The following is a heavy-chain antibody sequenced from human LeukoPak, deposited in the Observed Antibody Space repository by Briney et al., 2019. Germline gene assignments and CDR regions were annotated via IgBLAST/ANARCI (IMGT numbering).Heavy chain of an antibody. CDR1: GFTFSSYS. CDR3: ARDFSYDILTGYYPYYYYGMDV. D-gene: IGHD3-9*01. CDR2: ISSSSSYI. J-gene: IGHJ6*02. V-gene: IGHV3-21*01. Sequence: GGSLRLSCAASGFTFSSYSMNWVRQAPGKGLEWVSSISSSSSYIYYADSVKGRFTISRDNAKNSLYLQMNSLRAEVTAVYYCARDFSYDILTGYYPYYYYGMDVWGQGTTVTVSS.